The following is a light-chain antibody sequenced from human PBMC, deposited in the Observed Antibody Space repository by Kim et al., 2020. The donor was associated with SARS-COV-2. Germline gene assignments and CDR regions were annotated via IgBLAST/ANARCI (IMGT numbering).Light chain of an antibody. Sequence: DIQLTQSPSFLSASVGDRVTITCRASHGISSDLAWYQQKPGKAPKVLIYAASTLQSGVPSRFSGSGSGTEFTLTISSLQPEDFTTYYCQQFKSYPLTFGGGTKVDIK. V-gene: IGKV1-9*01. CDR1: HGISSD. J-gene: IGKJ4*01. CDR2: AAS. CDR3: QQFKSYPLT.